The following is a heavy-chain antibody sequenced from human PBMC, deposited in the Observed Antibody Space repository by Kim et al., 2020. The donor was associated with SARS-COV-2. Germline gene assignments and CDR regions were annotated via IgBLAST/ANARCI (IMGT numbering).Heavy chain of an antibody. Sequence: SETLSLTCTVSGGSISSGGYYWSWIRQHPGKGLEWIGYIYYSGSTYYNPSLKSRVTISVDTSKNQFSLKLSSVTAADTAVYYCARHTVVTRLIDYWGQGTLVTVSS. CDR3: ARHTVVTRLIDY. D-gene: IGHD2-15*01. CDR1: GGSISSGGYY. J-gene: IGHJ4*02. V-gene: IGHV4-31*03. CDR2: IYYSGST.